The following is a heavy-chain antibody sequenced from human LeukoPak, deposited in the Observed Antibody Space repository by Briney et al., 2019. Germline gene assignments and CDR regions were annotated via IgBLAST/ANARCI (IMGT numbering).Heavy chain of an antibody. D-gene: IGHD1-26*01. CDR3: ARAERELLDY. J-gene: IGHJ4*02. V-gene: IGHV1-2*02. CDR1: GFTFTGYY. CDR2: INPNKGGT. Sequence: ASVKVSCRASGFTFTGYYIHWVRQAPGQGLEWMGWINPNKGGTQFAQRSQGRVTMTIDTSISTAYMELRSLRSDDTAVYCCARAERELLDYWGQGTLVTVSS.